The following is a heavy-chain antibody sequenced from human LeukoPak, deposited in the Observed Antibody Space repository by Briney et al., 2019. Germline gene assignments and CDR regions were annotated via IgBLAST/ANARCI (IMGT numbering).Heavy chain of an antibody. Sequence: ASVKVSCKASGYTFTSYAMHWVRQAPGQRLEWMGWINAGNGNTKYSQKFQGRVTITRDTSASTAYMGLSSLRSEDTAVYYCARSSAGYSSGWSYWGQGTLVTVSS. J-gene: IGHJ4*02. CDR2: INAGNGNT. V-gene: IGHV1-3*01. CDR3: ARSSAGYSSGWSY. D-gene: IGHD6-19*01. CDR1: GYTFTSYA.